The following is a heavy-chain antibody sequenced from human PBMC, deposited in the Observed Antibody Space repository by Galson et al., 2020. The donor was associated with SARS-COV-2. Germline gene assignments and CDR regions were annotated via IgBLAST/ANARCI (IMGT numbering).Heavy chain of an antibody. CDR1: GFTFSTYS. CDR2: ISSSSSYQ. CDR3: ARRIYDSSEPRDAFDI. D-gene: IGHD3-22*01. V-gene: IGHV3-21*01. J-gene: IGHJ3*02. Sequence: GESLKISCAASGFTFSTYSMNWVRQAPGKGLEWVSSISSSSSYQYHADAVKGRFTISRDNAKNSLYLQMNSLRAEDTAVYYCARRIYDSSEPRDAFDIWGQGTMVTVS.